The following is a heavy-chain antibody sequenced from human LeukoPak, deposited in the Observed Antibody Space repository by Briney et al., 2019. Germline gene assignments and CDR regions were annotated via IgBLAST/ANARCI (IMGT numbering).Heavy chain of an antibody. CDR1: GFTFSSYA. D-gene: IGHD5-24*01. J-gene: IGHJ4*02. CDR3: ARGHRDGYNWRGDY. V-gene: IGHV3-30-3*01. CDR2: ISYDGSNK. Sequence: GGSLRLSCAASGFTFSSYAMHWVRQAPGEGLEWVAVISYDGSNKYYADSVKGRFTISRDNSKNTLYLQMNSLRAEDTAVYYCARGHRDGYNWRGDYWGQGTLVTVSS.